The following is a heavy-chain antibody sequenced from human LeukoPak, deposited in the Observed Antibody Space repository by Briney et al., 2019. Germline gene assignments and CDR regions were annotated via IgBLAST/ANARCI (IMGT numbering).Heavy chain of an antibody. CDR3: AREASGRYNWFDP. J-gene: IGHJ5*02. Sequence: ASVKVSCKASGYTFTNYDIHWVRQATGQGLEWMGWMNPNSGNTGYAQKFQDRLTMTRNTSISTAYIELSSLRSEDTAVYCCAREASGRYNWFDPWGQGTLVTVSS. CDR1: GYTFTNYD. CDR2: MNPNSGNT. V-gene: IGHV1-8*01. D-gene: IGHD6-19*01.